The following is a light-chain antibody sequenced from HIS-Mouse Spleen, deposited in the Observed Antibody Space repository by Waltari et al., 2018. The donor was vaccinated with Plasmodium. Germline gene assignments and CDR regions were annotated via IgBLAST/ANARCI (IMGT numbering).Light chain of an antibody. CDR3: QKNYNTWT. CDR2: SAS. V-gene: IGKV1-39*01. Sequence: DIQITQSPSSLSASLADRVTITCRSSQSIISYLNWYQQKPGERPTLLFYSASSLQLGVPSRFSCSGAGTDFTLTISSLQPEDFATYYCQKNYNTWTFGQGTKVEIK. CDR1: QSIISY. J-gene: IGKJ1*01.